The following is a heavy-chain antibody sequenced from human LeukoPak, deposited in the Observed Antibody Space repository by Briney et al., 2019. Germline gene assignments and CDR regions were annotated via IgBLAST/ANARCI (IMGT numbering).Heavy chain of an antibody. D-gene: IGHD3-9*01. CDR1: GYTFTSYA. CDR3: ARTDYDILTGYSWGLDY. CDR2: INTNTENP. V-gene: IGHV7-4-1*02. J-gene: IGHJ4*02. Sequence: ASVKVSCKASGYTFTSYAMNWVRQAPGQGLEWMGWINTNTENPTYAQGFTGRFVFSLDTSVSTAYLQISSLKAEDTAVYYCARTDYDILTGYSWGLDYWGQGTLVTVSS.